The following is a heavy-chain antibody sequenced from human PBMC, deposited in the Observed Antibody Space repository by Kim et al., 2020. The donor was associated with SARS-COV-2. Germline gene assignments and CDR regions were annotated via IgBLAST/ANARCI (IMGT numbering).Heavy chain of an antibody. V-gene: IGHV3-23*01. J-gene: IGHJ4*02. Sequence: GGSLRLSCAASGFTFSSYAMSWVRQAPGKGLEWVSAISGSGGSTYYADSVKGRFTISRDNSKNTLYLQMNSLRAEDTAVYYCASGRVVAAAGNPPFDYWGQGTLVTVSS. D-gene: IGHD6-13*01. CDR1: GFTFSSYA. CDR2: ISGSGGST. CDR3: ASGRVVAAAGNPPFDY.